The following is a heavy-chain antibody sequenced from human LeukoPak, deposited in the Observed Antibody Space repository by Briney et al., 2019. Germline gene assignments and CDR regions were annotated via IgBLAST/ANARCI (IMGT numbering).Heavy chain of an antibody. CDR3: ARGARWLVDY. Sequence: PSETLSLTCTVPGGSISSYYWSWIRQPPGKGLEWIGYIYYSGSTNYNPSLKSRVTISVDTSKNQFSLKLSSVTAADTAVYYCARGARWLVDYWGQGTLVTVSS. D-gene: IGHD6-19*01. CDR2: IYYSGST. CDR1: GGSISSYY. V-gene: IGHV4-59*01. J-gene: IGHJ4*02.